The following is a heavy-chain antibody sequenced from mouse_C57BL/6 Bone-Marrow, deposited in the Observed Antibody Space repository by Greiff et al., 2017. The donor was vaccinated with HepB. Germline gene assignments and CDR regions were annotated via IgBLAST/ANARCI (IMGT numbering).Heavy chain of an antibody. J-gene: IGHJ2*01. D-gene: IGHD1-1*01. CDR3: ARVTTVVANLDC. CDR2: IRNKANGYTT. V-gene: IGHV7-3*01. Sequence: EVKLMESGGGLVQPGGSLSLSCAASGFTFTDYYMSWVRQPPGKALEWLGFIRNKANGYTTEYSASVKGRFTISRDNSQSILYIQMNALRAEDSATYYCARVTTVVANLDCWGQGTTLTVSS. CDR1: GFTFTDYY.